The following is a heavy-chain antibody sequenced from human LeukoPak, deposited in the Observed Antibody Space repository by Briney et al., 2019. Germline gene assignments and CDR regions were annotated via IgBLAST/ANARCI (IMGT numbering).Heavy chain of an antibody. D-gene: IGHD2-15*01. V-gene: IGHV3-74*01. CDR2: IKYDGSTT. CDR1: AFTFSSYW. CDR3: ARALVAGVTLNALDI. J-gene: IGHJ3*02. Sequence: GGSLRLSCAASAFTFSSYWMHWVRQVPGKGLVWVARIKYDGSTTTDADSVKGRFTICRDNAKKTLYVQMNSLRAEDTAVYYCARALVAGVTLNALDIWGQGTMVTVSS.